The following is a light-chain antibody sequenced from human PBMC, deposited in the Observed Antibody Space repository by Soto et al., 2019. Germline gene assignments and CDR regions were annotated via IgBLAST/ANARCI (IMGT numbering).Light chain of an antibody. Sequence: DIQLTQSPSSLSASVEDRVTITCRASQTISRYLNWYQQKPGKPPKLLIYAASNLHSGVPSRFSGSGYGTDFTLTISSLQPEDFATYYCQQTYSTPQPSFGGGTKVEIK. CDR1: QTISRY. V-gene: IGKV1-39*01. J-gene: IGKJ4*01. CDR2: AAS. CDR3: QQTYSTPQPS.